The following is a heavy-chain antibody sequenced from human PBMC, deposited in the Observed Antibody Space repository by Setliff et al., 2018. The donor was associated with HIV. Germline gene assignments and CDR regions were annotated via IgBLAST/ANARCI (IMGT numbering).Heavy chain of an antibody. CDR3: ARGYASGSGSYYYDF. V-gene: IGHV1-8*02. D-gene: IGHD2-15*01. J-gene: IGHJ4*02. CDR1: GYTFSTYP. Sequence: ASVKVSCKTTGYTFSTYPMHWVRQAPGQRLEWMGWMNPYSGNSGYAQRFHGRLTMTRDTSRGTAHMELRSLRSDDTAVYYCARGYASGSGSYYYDFWGQGTLVTSPQ. CDR2: MNPYSGNS.